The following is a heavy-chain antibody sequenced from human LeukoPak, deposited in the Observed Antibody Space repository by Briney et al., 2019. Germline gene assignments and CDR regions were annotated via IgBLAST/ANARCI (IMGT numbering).Heavy chain of an antibody. CDR1: GFTFSSYE. J-gene: IGHJ4*02. CDR2: ISSSGSTI. D-gene: IGHD3-16*01. V-gene: IGHV3-48*03. CDR3: AKDYAVGSIDY. Sequence: GGSLRLSCAASGFTFSSYEMNWVRQAPGKGLEWVSYISSSGSTIYYADSVKGRFTISRDNSKNTVSLQMESLRAEDTALYYCAKDYAVGSIDYWGQGTLVTISS.